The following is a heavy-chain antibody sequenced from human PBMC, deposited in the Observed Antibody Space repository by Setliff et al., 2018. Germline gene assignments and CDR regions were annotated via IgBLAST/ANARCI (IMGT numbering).Heavy chain of an antibody. CDR1: GYTFTSYG. J-gene: IGHJ4*02. D-gene: IGHD4-17*01. Sequence: GASVKVSCKASGYTFTSYGISWVRQAPGHGLEWMGWISVYNGYTNYAQKLQGRVTMTTDTSTSTAYIELRSLRSDDTAVYYCARDSRTVTTTFDYWGQGTPVTVSS. CDR2: ISVYNGYT. CDR3: ARDSRTVTTTFDY. V-gene: IGHV1-18*01.